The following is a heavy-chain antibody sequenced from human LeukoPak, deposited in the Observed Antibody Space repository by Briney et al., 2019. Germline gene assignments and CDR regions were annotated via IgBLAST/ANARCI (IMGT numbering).Heavy chain of an antibody. J-gene: IGHJ4*02. CDR3: ARGRGL. CDR1: GGSVSSDSHC. CDR2: IYHTGSA. D-gene: IGHD3-10*01. V-gene: IGHV4-61*01. Sequence: VKPSETLSLNCTVSGGSVSSDSHCWSWIRQTPGKGLEWIGWIYHTGSANYNPSLRSLVTISVDTSKNQFFLKLNSVTAADTAVYYCARGRGLWGQGTLVSVSS.